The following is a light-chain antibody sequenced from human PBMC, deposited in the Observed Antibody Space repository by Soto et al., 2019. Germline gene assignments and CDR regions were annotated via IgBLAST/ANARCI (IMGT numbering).Light chain of an antibody. Sequence: QSALTQPASVSGSPGQSITISCTGTSRDVGASKFVSWYQQHPGKAPKLIIYEVSNRPSGVSNRFSGSKSGNTASLTISGLQAEDDGDYYCSSNISTASLRVFGGGTQLTVL. J-gene: IGLJ3*02. CDR3: SSNISTASLRV. V-gene: IGLV2-14*01. CDR1: SRDVGASKF. CDR2: EVS.